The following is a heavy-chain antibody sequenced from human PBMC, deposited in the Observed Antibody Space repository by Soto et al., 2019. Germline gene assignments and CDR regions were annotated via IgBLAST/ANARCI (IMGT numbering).Heavy chain of an antibody. CDR2: INHSGNT. D-gene: IGHD3-9*01. CDR3: ARKPIYHFFAGYYPVDY. V-gene: IGHV4-34*01. CDR1: GGSFSDYY. Sequence: QVQLRQWGAGLLKPSETLSLTCAVFGGSFSDYYWTWIRQPPGEGLEWIGEINHSGNTSYNPSLKSRLTISVDTSNNQCSLKLSSVTAADTAVYYCARKPIYHFFAGYYPVDYWGQGTLVTVSS. J-gene: IGHJ4*02.